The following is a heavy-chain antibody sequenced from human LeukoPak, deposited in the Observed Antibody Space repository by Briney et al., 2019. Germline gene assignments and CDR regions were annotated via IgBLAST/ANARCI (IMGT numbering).Heavy chain of an antibody. J-gene: IGHJ4*02. CDR3: ARQVVATAGTYDY. D-gene: IGHD6-13*01. CDR1: GYTFSSYW. V-gene: IGHV5-51*01. Sequence: GESLKISCKGSGYTFSSYWIGWVRQMPGEGLEWMGIIYPGDSDTRYSPSFQGQVTISADQSISTADLQWSSLKASDTAMYYCARQVVATAGTYDYWGQGTLVTVSS. CDR2: IYPGDSDT.